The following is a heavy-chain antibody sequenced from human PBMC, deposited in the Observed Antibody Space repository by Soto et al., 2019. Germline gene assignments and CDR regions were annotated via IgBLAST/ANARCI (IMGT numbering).Heavy chain of an antibody. CDR3: ANGEGQWLVHSYYYYGMDV. J-gene: IGHJ6*02. Sequence: GGSLRLSCAASGFTFSSYGMHWVRQAPGKGLEWVAVISYDGSNKYYADSVKGRFTISRDNSKNTLYLQMNSLRAEDTAVYYCANGEGQWLVHSYYYYGMDVWGQGTLVTVSS. V-gene: IGHV3-30*18. CDR1: GFTFSSYG. CDR2: ISYDGSNK. D-gene: IGHD6-19*01.